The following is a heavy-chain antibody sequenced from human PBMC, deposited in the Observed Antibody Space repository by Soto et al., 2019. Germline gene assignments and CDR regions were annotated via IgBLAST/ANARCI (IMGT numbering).Heavy chain of an antibody. CDR1: GFTFSTFA. J-gene: IGHJ5*02. CDR3: GRGSPCPNGVPNTLGCFGP. Sequence: QVQLVESGGGVVQPGRSLRLSCTASGFTFSTFALHWVRQGPGKGLEWVAIIWPDGNDKYYADSVKGRFTISSDNSKNPCLLQRNGLGAEDTAFNYGGRGSPCPNGVPNTLGCFGPWGKGTLSPSPQ. V-gene: IGHV3-33*01. D-gene: IGHD2-8*01. CDR2: IWPDGNDK.